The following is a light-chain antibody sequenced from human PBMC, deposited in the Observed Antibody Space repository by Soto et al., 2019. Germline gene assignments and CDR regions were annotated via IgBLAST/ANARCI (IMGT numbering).Light chain of an antibody. CDR3: QQYNSYSST. Sequence: DIQMTQSPSTLSASVGDRVTITCRASQSISSWLAWYQQKPGKAPKLLIYKASSLESGVTSRFSGSGSGTEFTLTISSLQPDDFATYYCQQYNSYSSTFGQGTKVEIK. CDR1: QSISSW. V-gene: IGKV1-5*03. CDR2: KAS. J-gene: IGKJ1*01.